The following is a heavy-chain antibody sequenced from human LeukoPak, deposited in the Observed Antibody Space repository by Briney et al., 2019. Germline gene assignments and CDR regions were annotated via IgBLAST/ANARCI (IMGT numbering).Heavy chain of an antibody. CDR2: IYYSGST. V-gene: IGHV4-59*01. D-gene: IGHD4-11*01. Sequence: KSSETLSLTCTVSGGSISSCYWSWIRQPPGKGLEWIGYIYYSGSTNYNPSLKSRVTISVDTSKNQFSLKLSSVTAADTAVYYCARVTTVNPEDAFDIWGQGTMVTVSS. J-gene: IGHJ3*02. CDR3: ARVTTVNPEDAFDI. CDR1: GGSISSCY.